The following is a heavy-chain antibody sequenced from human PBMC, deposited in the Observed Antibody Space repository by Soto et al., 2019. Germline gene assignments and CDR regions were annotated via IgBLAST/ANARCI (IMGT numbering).Heavy chain of an antibody. CDR3: ARSGHIFEGVV. D-gene: IGHD3-16*01. CDR1: GDSMTNYY. CDR2: VYYSGST. J-gene: IGHJ4*02. V-gene: IGHV4-59*01. Sequence: ESLSPTCPVSGDSMTNYYGSWIRQSPRKGLEHIGYVYYSGSTYYSPSLESRATISIDTANNQFSLKLSSLTAADTAIYYCARSGHIFEGVVWGQGILVTVYS.